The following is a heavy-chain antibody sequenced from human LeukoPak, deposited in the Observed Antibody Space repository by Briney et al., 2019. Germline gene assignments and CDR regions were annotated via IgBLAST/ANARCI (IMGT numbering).Heavy chain of an antibody. Sequence: ASVKVSCKVSGYTLSKLSMHWGRQAPRKGLEWRGGFDPEDGETIYAQKFQGRLTMTEDASTDTAYMELSSLRSEDTAVYYCATPGYCSGGSCYPWGQGTLVTVSS. V-gene: IGHV1-24*01. J-gene: IGHJ5*02. CDR2: FDPEDGET. D-gene: IGHD2-15*01. CDR1: GYTLSKLS. CDR3: ATPGYCSGGSCYP.